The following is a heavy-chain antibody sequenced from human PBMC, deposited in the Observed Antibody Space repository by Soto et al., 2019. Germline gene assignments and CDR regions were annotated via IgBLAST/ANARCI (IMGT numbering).Heavy chain of an antibody. D-gene: IGHD1-7*01. J-gene: IGHJ6*02. CDR1: GFTFSSYG. CDR3: ARVERITGTIGHYYYYGMDV. V-gene: IGHV3-33*01. Sequence: GGSLRLFCAASGFTFSSYGMHWVRQAPGKGLEWVAVIWYDGSNKYYADSVKGRFTISRDNSKNTLYLQMNSLRAEDTAVYYCARVERITGTIGHYYYYGMDVWGQGTTVTVSS. CDR2: IWYDGSNK.